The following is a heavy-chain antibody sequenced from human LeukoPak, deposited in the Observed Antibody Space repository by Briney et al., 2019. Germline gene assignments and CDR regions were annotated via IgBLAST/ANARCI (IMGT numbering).Heavy chain of an antibody. CDR2: IIPMSGTA. J-gene: IGHJ4*02. Sequence: ASVEASCKASGGTFSSSAISWVRQAPGQGLEWMAGIIPMSGTADYTQKFRDRVTITADVSTDTAYMQLSSLKSEDAAVYYCARGPYYFDNWGQGTLVTVSS. CDR3: ARGPYYFDN. CDR1: GGTFSSSA. V-gene: IGHV1-69*13.